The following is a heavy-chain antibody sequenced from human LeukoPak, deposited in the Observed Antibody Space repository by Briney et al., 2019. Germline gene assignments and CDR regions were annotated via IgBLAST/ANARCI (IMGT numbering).Heavy chain of an antibody. D-gene: IGHD3-16*01. CDR2: ISSNGGST. CDR3: ARDYEASIYDYVWGSFPFDY. V-gene: IGHV3-64*01. Sequence: QAGGSLRLSCAASGFTFSSYAMHWVRQAPGKGLEYVSAISSNGGSTYYANSVKGRFTISRDNSKNTLYLQMGSLRAEDMAVYYCARDYEASIYDYVWGSFPFDYWGQGTLVTVSS. J-gene: IGHJ4*02. CDR1: GFTFSSYA.